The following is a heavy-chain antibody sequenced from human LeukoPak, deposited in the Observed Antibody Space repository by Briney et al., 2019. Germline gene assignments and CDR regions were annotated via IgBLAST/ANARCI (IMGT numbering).Heavy chain of an antibody. V-gene: IGHV1-18*01. CDR1: GYTFTSYG. CDR3: ARDPTIYCSSTNCYRSGPGGGMDV. D-gene: IGHD2-2*01. J-gene: IGHJ6*02. CDR2: ISAYNGDT. Sequence: ASVKVSCKASGYTFTSYGISWVRRAPGQGLEWMGWISAYNGDTDYVQKLQGRLTMTTDTSTSTAYMELRSLRSDDTAVYYCARDPTIYCSSTNCYRSGPGGGMDVWGQGTTVTVSS.